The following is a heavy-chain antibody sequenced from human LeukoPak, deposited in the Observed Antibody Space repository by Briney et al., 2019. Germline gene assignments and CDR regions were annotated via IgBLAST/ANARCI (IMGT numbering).Heavy chain of an antibody. Sequence: NPSETLSLTCTVSGGSISSGSYYWSWIRQPAGKGLEWIGRIYTSGSTNYNPSLKSRVTISVDTSKNQFSLKLSSVTAADTAVYYCAHRGYSGYDHGAFDIWGQGTMVTVSS. V-gene: IGHV4-61*02. CDR3: AHRGYSGYDHGAFDI. CDR1: GGSISSGSYY. D-gene: IGHD5-12*01. CDR2: IYTSGST. J-gene: IGHJ3*02.